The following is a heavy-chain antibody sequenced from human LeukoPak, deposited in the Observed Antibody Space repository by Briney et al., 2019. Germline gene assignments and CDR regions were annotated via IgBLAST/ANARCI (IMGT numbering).Heavy chain of an antibody. CDR2: IFHSGST. D-gene: IGHD2-2*01. J-gene: IGHJ4*02. CDR1: SGSIFSSNW. Sequence: GTLSLTCAVSSGSIFSSNWWSWVRQPPGKGLEWIGQIFHSGSTSYSPSLKSRVTISVDKSKNQFSLRLTSVTAADTAVYYCARSPTKRVPEDYWGQGTLVTVSS. CDR3: ARSPTKRVPEDY. V-gene: IGHV4-4*02.